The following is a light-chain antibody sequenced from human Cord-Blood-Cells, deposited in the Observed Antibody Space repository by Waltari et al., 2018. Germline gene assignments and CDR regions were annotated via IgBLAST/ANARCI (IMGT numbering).Light chain of an antibody. CDR3: QQYDNLPIFT. J-gene: IGKJ3*01. CDR2: DAS. CDR1: QYMSNY. Sequence: DIQMTQSQSSLTPSVGDRVTITCQASQYMSNYLNWYQQKPGKAPKLLIYDASNLETGVPSRFSGSGSGTDFTFTISSLQPEDIATYYCQQYDNLPIFTFGPGTKVDIK. V-gene: IGKV1-33*01.